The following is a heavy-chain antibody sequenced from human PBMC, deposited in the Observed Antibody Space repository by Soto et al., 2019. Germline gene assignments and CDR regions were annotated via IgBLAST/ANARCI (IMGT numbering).Heavy chain of an antibody. CDR1: GASISSSNW. Sequence: QVQLQESGPGLVKPSGTLSLTCAVSGASISSSNWWSWVRQAPGKGLEWIGEIHHGGSTNYNPSLESRVTISVDKSKNQSSLKLSAGTAADTAVYYCARYDYGSGNDYNIDYWGQGTLVTVSS. J-gene: IGHJ4*02. CDR2: IHHGGST. V-gene: IGHV4-4*02. CDR3: ARYDYGSGNDYNIDY. D-gene: IGHD3-10*01.